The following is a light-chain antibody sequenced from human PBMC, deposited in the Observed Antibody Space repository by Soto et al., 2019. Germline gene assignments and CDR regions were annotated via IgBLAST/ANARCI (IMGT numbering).Light chain of an antibody. CDR2: AAS. V-gene: IGKV1-6*01. Sequence: AIQMTQSPSSLSASVGDRVTITCRTSQGIRNDLGWYQQKPGKAPKLLIYAASSLQSGVPLRFSGSGSGTEFTLTINSLQPDDFATYYCQQYDTYWTFGQGTKVDIK. J-gene: IGKJ1*01. CDR3: QQYDTYWT. CDR1: QGIRND.